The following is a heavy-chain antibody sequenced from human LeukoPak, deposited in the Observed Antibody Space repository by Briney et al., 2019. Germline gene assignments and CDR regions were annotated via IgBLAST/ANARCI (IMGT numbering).Heavy chain of an antibody. CDR1: GYTFTSYY. CDR3: ARGLRYFDWPWSHFDY. D-gene: IGHD3-9*01. J-gene: IGHJ4*02. CDR2: INPSGGST. Sequence: GASVKVSCKASGYTFTSYYMHWVRQAPGQGLEWMEIINPSGGSTSYAQKFQGRVTMTRDTSTSTVYMELSSLRSEDTAVYYCARGLRYFDWPWSHFDYWGQGTLVTVSS. V-gene: IGHV1-46*01.